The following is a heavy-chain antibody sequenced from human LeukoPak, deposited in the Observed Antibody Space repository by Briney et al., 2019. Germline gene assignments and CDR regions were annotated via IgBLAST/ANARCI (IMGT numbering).Heavy chain of an antibody. J-gene: IGHJ4*02. CDR2: FHYSGST. CDR1: GGSISSSSYY. V-gene: IGHV4-39*07. D-gene: IGHD1-20*01. Sequence: SETLSLTCSVSGGSISSSSYYWGWIRQPPGKGLEWIGTFHYSGSTYYNPSLKSRVTISVNMSKNQFSLKLISVTAADTAVYYCARLYRKTYKWNDQPDYWGQGILVTVSS. CDR3: ARLYRKTYKWNDQPDY.